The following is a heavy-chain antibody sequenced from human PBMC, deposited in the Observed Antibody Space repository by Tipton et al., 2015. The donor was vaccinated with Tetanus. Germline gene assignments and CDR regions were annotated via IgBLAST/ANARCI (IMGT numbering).Heavy chain of an antibody. CDR2: ISGSGGST. Sequence: SLRLSCAASGFTFSSYAMSWVRQAPGKGLEWVSAISGSGGSTYYADSVKGRFTISRDNSKNTLYLQMNSLRAEDTAVYYCATRITHDYGDYVPFDYWGQGTLVTVSS. CDR3: ATRITHDYGDYVPFDY. V-gene: IGHV3-23*01. J-gene: IGHJ4*02. D-gene: IGHD4-17*01. CDR1: GFTFSSYA.